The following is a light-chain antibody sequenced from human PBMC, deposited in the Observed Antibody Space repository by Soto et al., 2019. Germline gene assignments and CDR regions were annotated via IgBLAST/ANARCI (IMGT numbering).Light chain of an antibody. CDR1: QSLSSYY. Sequence: EIVLTQSPGALSLSPGEGATLSCRASQSLSSYYLAWYQQKPGQAPRLLIYAASSRATGIPDRFSGGGSGTDFTLTISRLEPEDFAVYYCQQCGSSPWTFGQGTKVDIK. CDR2: AAS. CDR3: QQCGSSPWT. J-gene: IGKJ1*01. V-gene: IGKV3-20*01.